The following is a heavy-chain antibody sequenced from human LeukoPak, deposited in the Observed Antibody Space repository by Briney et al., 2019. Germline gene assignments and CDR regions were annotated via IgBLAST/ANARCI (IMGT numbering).Heavy chain of an antibody. V-gene: IGHV4-59*01. CDR1: GGSISTYY. CDR3: ARAGSGWSFDY. CDR2: NSYSGNT. D-gene: IGHD6-19*01. Sequence: SETLSLTCTVSGGSISTYYWIWIRQPPGKGLEWIGYNSYSGNTNHNPSLKSRVTISVDMSKNQFSLKLSSVTAADTAVYYCARAGSGWSFDYWGQGTLVTVSS. J-gene: IGHJ4*02.